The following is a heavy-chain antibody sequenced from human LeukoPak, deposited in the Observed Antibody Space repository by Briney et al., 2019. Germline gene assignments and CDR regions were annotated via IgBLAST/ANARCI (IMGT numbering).Heavy chain of an antibody. V-gene: IGHV1-24*01. J-gene: IGHJ5*02. D-gene: IGHD3-22*01. Sequence: ASVKVSCKVSGYTLTELSMHWVRQAPGKGLEWMGGFDPEDGETIYAQKFQGRVTMTEDTSTDTAYMELSSLRSEDTAVYYCARMSYYDSSGDNWFDPWGQGTLVTVSS. CDR1: GYTLTELS. CDR2: FDPEDGET. CDR3: ARMSYYDSSGDNWFDP.